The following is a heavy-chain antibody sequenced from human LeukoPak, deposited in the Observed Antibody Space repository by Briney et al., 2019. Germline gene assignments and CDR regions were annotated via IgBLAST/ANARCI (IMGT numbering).Heavy chain of an antibody. CDR3: AKDGYNWIAFDD. J-gene: IGHJ4*02. CDR2: ISGTGFTT. CDR1: GFTLSTYA. V-gene: IGHV3-23*01. D-gene: IGHD1-20*01. Sequence: GGSLRLSCAASGFTLSTYAMHWVRQAPGKGPEWVAYISGTGFTTYYADSVKGRFTISSDSSKNTLFLQMNSLRAEDTAIYYCAKDGYNWIAFDDWGQGTLVTVSS.